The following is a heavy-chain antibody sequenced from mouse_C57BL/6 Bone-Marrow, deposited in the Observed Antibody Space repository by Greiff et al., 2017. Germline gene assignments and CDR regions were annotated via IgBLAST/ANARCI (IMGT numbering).Heavy chain of an antibody. V-gene: IGHV1-74*01. D-gene: IGHD2-2*01. Sequence: QVQLKQPGAELVKPGASVKVSCKASGYTFTSYGMHWVKQRPGQGLEWIGRIHPSDGDTNYNQKFKGKATLTVDKSSSTAYMQLSSLTSEDSAVYSCAIWGGYVGRLAYWGQGTLVTVSA. CDR2: IHPSDGDT. CDR1: GYTFTSYG. J-gene: IGHJ3*01. CDR3: AIWGGYVGRLAY.